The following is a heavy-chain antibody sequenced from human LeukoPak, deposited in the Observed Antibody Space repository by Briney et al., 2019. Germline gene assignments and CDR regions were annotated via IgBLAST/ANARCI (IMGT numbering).Heavy chain of an antibody. CDR1: GFTFDDYA. J-gene: IGHJ4*02. D-gene: IGHD6-13*01. V-gene: IGHV3-9*01. CDR2: ISWNSGSI. CDR3: AKDKVGSSWDYFDY. Sequence: PGGSLRLSCAASGFTFDDYAMHWVRQAPGKGLEWVSGISWNSGSIGYADSVKGRFTISRDNAKNSLYLQMNSLRAEDTALYYCAKDKVGSSWDYFDYWGQGTLVTVSS.